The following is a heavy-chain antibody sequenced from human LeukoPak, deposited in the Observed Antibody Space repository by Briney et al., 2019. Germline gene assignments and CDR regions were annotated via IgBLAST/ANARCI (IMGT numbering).Heavy chain of an antibody. D-gene: IGHD1-7*01. CDR1: GGSISSSSYF. CDR2: IYYSGST. Sequence: SETLSLTCSVSGGSISSSSYFWGWIRQPPGKGLEWIGNIYYSGSTYYNPSLKSRVTISVDTSKNQFSLKLSSVTAADTAVYYCARDTGNYPHVAFDVWGQGTLVTVSS. CDR3: ARDTGNYPHVAFDV. J-gene: IGHJ3*01. V-gene: IGHV4-39*07.